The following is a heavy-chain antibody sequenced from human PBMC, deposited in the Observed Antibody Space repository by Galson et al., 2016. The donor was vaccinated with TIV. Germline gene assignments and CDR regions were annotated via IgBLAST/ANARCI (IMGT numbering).Heavy chain of an antibody. V-gene: IGHV4-59*12. J-gene: IGHJ6*02. CDR3: MREGSTVTMHHYFGMDV. D-gene: IGHD4-17*01. CDR2: IYYSGST. CDR1: GGSISSYY. Sequence: SETLSLTCTVSGGSISSYYWSWIRQPPGKGLEWIGYIYYSGSTNYNPSLKSRVTISVDTSKNQFSLKLSSVTAADTAVYYCMREGSTVTMHHYFGMDVWGQGTSVTVSS.